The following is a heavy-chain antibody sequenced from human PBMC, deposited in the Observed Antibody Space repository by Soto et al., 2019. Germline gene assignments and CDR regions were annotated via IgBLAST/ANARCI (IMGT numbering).Heavy chain of an antibody. CDR2: IYYSGST. CDR3: ARQEEATIVWFDP. J-gene: IGHJ5*02. D-gene: IGHD5-12*01. CDR1: GGSISSSSYY. Sequence: SETLSLTCTVSGGSISSSSYYWGWIRQPPGKGLEWIGSIYYSGSTYYNPSLKSRVTISVDTPKNQFSLKLSSVTAADTAVYYCARQEEATIVWFDPWGQGTLVTVSS. V-gene: IGHV4-39*01.